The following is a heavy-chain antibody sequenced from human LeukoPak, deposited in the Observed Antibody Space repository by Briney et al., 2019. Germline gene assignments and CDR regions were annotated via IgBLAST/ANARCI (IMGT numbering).Heavy chain of an antibody. Sequence: ASVKVSCKASGYTFSDYYIHWVRQAPGQGLEWMGWINPNSGGTNYAQKFQGRVTMTRDTSISTAYMELSRLRSDDTAVYYCARGERSSSWYNHDDYWGQGTLVTVSS. J-gene: IGHJ4*02. V-gene: IGHV1-2*02. D-gene: IGHD6-13*01. CDR2: INPNSGGT. CDR3: ARGERSSSWYNHDDY. CDR1: GYTFSDYY.